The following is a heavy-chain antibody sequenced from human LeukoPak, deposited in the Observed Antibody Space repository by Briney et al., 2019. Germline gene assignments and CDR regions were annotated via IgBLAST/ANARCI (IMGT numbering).Heavy chain of an antibody. D-gene: IGHD6-13*01. CDR1: GGSISSYY. J-gene: IGHJ5*02. V-gene: IGHV4-59*01. CDR2: IYYSGST. Sequence: SETLSLTCTVSGGSISSYYWSWIWQPPGKGLEWIGYIYYSGSTNYNPSLKSRVTISVDTSKNQFSLKLSSVTAADTAVYYCARDLRGSSWFGNWFDPWGQGTLVTVSS. CDR3: ARDLRGSSWFGNWFDP.